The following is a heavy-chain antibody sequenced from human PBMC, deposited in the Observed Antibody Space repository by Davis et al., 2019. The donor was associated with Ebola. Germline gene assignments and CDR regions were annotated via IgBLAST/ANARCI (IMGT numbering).Heavy chain of an antibody. CDR3: ARGRGPGWFDP. V-gene: IGHV3-48*03. J-gene: IGHJ5*02. CDR1: GFTFSSYE. CDR2: ISSSGSTI. Sequence: GGSLRLSCAASGFTFSSYEMNWVRQAPGKGLEWVSYISSSGSTIYYADSVKGRFTISRDNAKNSLYLQMNSLRAEDTAVYYCARGRGPGWFDPWGQGTLVTVSS.